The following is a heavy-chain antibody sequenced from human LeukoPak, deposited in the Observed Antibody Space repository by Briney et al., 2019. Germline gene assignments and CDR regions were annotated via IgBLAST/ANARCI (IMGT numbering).Heavy chain of an antibody. Sequence: SETLSLTCTVSGGSISSANYYWSWIRQPPGKGLEWIGYIYYSGSTYYNPSLKSRVTISLDTSKNQFSLRLISVTAADTSVFYCARARYYGSGSYVFDYWGQGTLVTVSS. V-gene: IGHV4-30-4*01. CDR2: IYYSGST. CDR1: GGSISSANYY. J-gene: IGHJ4*02. CDR3: ARARYYGSGSYVFDY. D-gene: IGHD3-10*01.